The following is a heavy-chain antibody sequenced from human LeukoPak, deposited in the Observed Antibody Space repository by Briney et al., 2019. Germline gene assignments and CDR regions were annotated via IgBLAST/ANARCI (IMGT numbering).Heavy chain of an antibody. J-gene: IGHJ5*02. CDR3: VRDVGYYDSSGYYLGWFDP. D-gene: IGHD3-22*01. Sequence: ASVKVSCKASGYTFTSYSINWVRQAPGQGLECMGWIDSKTGNPTYAQGFTGRFVFSLDTSVTTAYLQISSLKAEDTAVYYCVRDVGYYDSSGYYLGWFDPWGQGTLVTVSS. CDR1: GYTFTSYS. V-gene: IGHV7-4-1*02. CDR2: IDSKTGNP.